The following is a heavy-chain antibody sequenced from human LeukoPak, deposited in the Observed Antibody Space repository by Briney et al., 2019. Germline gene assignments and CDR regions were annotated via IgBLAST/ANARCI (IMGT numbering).Heavy chain of an antibody. CDR3: ARELPREVTLDY. J-gene: IGHJ4*01. Sequence: GSLRLSCVASEFDFFSYGMQWVRQAPGKGLVWVSRIFTDGSTTSYAGSVKGRFTISRDNAKNTLYLEMKSLRVEDTAVYYCARELPREVTLDYWGQGTLVTVSP. D-gene: IGHD2-21*02. CDR1: EFDFFSYG. V-gene: IGHV3-74*01. CDR2: IFTDGSTT.